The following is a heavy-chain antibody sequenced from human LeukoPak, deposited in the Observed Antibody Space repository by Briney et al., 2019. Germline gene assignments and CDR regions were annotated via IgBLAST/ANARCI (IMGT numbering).Heavy chain of an antibody. V-gene: IGHV3-9*01. CDR3: AKAGGSSLLYYFDY. J-gene: IGHJ4*02. CDR2: ISWNSGSI. CDR1: GFTFDDYA. Sequence: PGGSLRLSCAASGFTFDDYAMHWVRQAPGKGLEWVSGISWNSGSIGYADSVKGRFTISRDNAKNSLYLQMNSLRAEDTALYYCAKAGGSSLLYYFDYWGQGTLVTVSS. D-gene: IGHD2-2*01.